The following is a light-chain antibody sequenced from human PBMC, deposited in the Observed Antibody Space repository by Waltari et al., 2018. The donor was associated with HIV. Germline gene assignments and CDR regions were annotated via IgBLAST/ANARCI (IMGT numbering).Light chain of an antibody. V-gene: IGLV1-44*01. CDR3: AAWDDSLNGWV. J-gene: IGLJ3*02. CDR1: SSNIGSNI. Sequence: QSVLTQPPSASGTPGQRVTISCSGSSSNIGSNIVNWYQQLPGTAPKLLIYINNRRPSGVPAGFSGSKSGTSAPLAISGLQSEDEADYYCAAWDDSLNGWVFGGGTKLTVL. CDR2: INN.